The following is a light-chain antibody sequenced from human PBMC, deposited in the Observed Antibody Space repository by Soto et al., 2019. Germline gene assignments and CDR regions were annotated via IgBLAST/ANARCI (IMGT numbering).Light chain of an antibody. CDR1: QDISTY. V-gene: IGKV1-12*01. J-gene: IGKJ4*01. CDR2: AAS. Sequence: DIQMTQSPSSVSASVGDIVTITCRASQDISTYLAWYQQRPGKAPNLLIYAASTLQSGVPSMFSGSGSGTDFSLTISSLQPEDSATYYCQQTNSFPLTFGGGTKVEIK. CDR3: QQTNSFPLT.